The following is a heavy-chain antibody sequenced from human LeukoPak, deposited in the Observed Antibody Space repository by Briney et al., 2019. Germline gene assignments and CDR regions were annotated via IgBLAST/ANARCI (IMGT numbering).Heavy chain of an antibody. V-gene: IGHV3-33*01. CDR1: GFNFRSNG. CDR3: ARWGEGKIFDY. D-gene: IGHD3-16*01. J-gene: IGHJ4*02. Sequence: GGSLRLSCAASGFNFRSNGMHWVRQAPGKGLEWVAVVWYDGSNKYYADSVEGRFTISRDNSKNTVSLQMNSLRVEDTAIYYCARWGEGKIFDYWGQGTLVTVSS. CDR2: VWYDGSNK.